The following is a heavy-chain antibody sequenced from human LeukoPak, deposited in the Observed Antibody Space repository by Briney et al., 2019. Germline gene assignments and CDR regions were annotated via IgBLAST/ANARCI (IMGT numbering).Heavy chain of an antibody. J-gene: IGHJ2*01. CDR3: SRAGGGPTTLYWYFDI. D-gene: IGHD1-7*01. CDR1: GFTFSSYA. CDR2: ISYDGGNK. V-gene: IGHV3-30*04. Sequence: GGSLRLSCAASGFTFSSYAMHWVRQAPGKGLEWVAVISYDGGNKYYADSVKGRFTISRDNSKNTMYMQMNSLRAEDTAVYYCSRAGGGPTTLYWYFDIWGRGTLVTVSS.